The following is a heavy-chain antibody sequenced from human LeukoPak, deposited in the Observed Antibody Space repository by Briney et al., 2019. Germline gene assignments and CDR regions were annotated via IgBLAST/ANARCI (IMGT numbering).Heavy chain of an antibody. CDR3: ARYLDYRDPDWYFDL. CDR1: GVPFSHFY. J-gene: IGHJ2*01. V-gene: IGHV4-59*01. CDR2: VHYTGST. D-gene: IGHD4-17*01. Sequence: SETLSLTCTLSGVPFSHFYWNWIRQVPGKGLEWIGHVHYTGSTTYNPSLKSRVTISLDESANQFSLKMTSLTAADTAVYYCARYLDYRDPDWYFDLWGRGTLVTVSS.